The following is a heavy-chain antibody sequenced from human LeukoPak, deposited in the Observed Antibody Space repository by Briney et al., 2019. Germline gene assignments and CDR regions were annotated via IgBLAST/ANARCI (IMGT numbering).Heavy chain of an antibody. J-gene: IGHJ4*02. Sequence: PGGSLRLSCAASGFNFNNYWMSWLRQAPGKGLEWVAIIKKDGSEKYYVDSMKGRFTISRDNAKNSLFLQMNSLRAEDTAIYYCTTDTWYSAGHWGQGTLVTVSS. CDR2: IKKDGSEK. CDR3: TTDTWYSAGH. D-gene: IGHD2-15*01. CDR1: GFNFNNYW. V-gene: IGHV3-7*03.